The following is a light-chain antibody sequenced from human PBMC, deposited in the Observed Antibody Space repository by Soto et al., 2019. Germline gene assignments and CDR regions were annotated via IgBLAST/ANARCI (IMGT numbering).Light chain of an antibody. CDR1: SSNIGSYP. CDR3: AVWDESLSGWV. CDR2: TAT. V-gene: IGLV1-44*01. Sequence: QLVLTQPPSASATPGQRVSISCSGSSSNIGSYPVNWYQQLPGTAPKLLIHTATHRPSGVPDRFSGSKSGTSASLAISGLQSEDESDYYCAVWDESLSGWVFGGVTKLTVL. J-gene: IGLJ3*02.